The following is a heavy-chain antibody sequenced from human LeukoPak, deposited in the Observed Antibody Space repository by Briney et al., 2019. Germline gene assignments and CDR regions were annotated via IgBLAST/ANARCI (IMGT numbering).Heavy chain of an antibody. CDR1: GVSVSSGNYY. CDR3: ARAAAELWWSFDY. D-gene: IGHD2-21*01. V-gene: IGHV4-61*01. Sequence: SETLSLTCTVSGVSVSSGNYYWSWIRQPPGKGLEWIGYIYYSGSTNYNPSLKSRVTISVDTSKNQFSPKLSSVTAADTAVYYCARAAAELWWSFDYWGQGTLVTVSS. J-gene: IGHJ4*02. CDR2: IYYSGST.